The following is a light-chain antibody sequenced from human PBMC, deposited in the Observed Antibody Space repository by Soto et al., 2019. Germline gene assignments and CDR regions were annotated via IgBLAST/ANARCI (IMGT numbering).Light chain of an antibody. CDR3: CSYAGSYTHV. Sequence: QSALTQPRSVSGSPGQSVTISCTGTSSDVGAYNFVSWYQQHPGKAPKLIIYDVTKWPSGVPARFSGSKSGNTASLTISGLRADDEADYYCCSYAGSYTHVFGTGTKVTVL. CDR2: DVT. V-gene: IGLV2-11*01. J-gene: IGLJ1*01. CDR1: SSDVGAYNF.